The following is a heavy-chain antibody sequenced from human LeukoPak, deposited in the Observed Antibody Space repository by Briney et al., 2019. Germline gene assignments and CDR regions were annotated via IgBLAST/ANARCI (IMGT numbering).Heavy chain of an antibody. Sequence: ASVKVSCKASGYTFTGYYMHWVRQAPGQGLEWMGWINPNSGGTNYAQKFQGRVTMTRDTSISTAYMELSRLRSDDTAVYYCARYPEGYYGSGSYLNWFDPWGQGTLVTVSS. D-gene: IGHD3-10*01. CDR2: INPNSGGT. V-gene: IGHV1-2*02. CDR3: ARYPEGYYGSGSYLNWFDP. CDR1: GYTFTGYY. J-gene: IGHJ5*02.